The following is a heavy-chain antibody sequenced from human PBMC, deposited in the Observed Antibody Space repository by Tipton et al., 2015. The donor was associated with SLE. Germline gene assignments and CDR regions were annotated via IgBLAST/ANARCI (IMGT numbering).Heavy chain of an antibody. Sequence: TLSLTCAVYGGSFSGYYWSWTRQPAGRGLEWIGRPYLSGTTNYNASLESRVTRSIDTSKDRFSLKLSSVTAADTAVYYCAGGVIYYYYYYMDVWGKGTTVTVSS. CDR2: PYLSGTT. J-gene: IGHJ6*03. CDR1: GGSFSGYY. D-gene: IGHD3-16*02. CDR3: AGGVIYYYYYYMDV. V-gene: IGHV4-59*10.